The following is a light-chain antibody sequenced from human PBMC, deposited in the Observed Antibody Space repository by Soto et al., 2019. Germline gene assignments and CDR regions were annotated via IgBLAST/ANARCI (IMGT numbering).Light chain of an antibody. J-gene: IGKJ2*01. CDR1: QSLSSSY. V-gene: IGKV3-20*01. CDR2: GAY. CDR3: LQYASPLYT. Sequence: EIVLTQSPGTLSLSPGERATLSCRASQSLSSSYLAWYQLKPGQAPRLLIYGAYNRATGHPDRFSGSGSGTDFTLNISRLEPEDFAVYFGLQYASPLYTFGQGTKLEI.